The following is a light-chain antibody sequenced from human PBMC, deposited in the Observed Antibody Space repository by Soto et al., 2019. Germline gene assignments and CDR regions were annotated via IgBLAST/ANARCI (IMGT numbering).Light chain of an antibody. CDR1: SGHSSYI. CDR3: ETWDSNTRV. J-gene: IGLJ3*02. Sequence: QAVVNQSSSASASLGSSVKLTCTLSSGHSSYIIAWHQQQPGKAPRYLMKLEGSGSYNKGSGVPDRFSGSSPGADRYLTISNLQFEDEADYYCETWDSNTRVFGGGTKLTVL. V-gene: IGLV4-60*02. CDR2: LEGSGSY.